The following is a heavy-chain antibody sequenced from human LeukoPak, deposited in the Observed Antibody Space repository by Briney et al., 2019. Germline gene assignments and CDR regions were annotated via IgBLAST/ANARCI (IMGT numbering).Heavy chain of an antibody. V-gene: IGHV3-30-3*01. J-gene: IGHJ4*02. CDR3: ARDWNYYGSGSPDY. CDR2: ISYDGSNK. Sequence: GGSLRLSCAASGFTFSSYAMHWVRQAPGKGLEWVAVISYDGSNKYYADSVKGRFTISRDNAKNSLYLQMNSLRAEDTAVYYCARDWNYYGSGSPDYWGQGTLVTVSS. CDR1: GFTFSSYA. D-gene: IGHD3-10*01.